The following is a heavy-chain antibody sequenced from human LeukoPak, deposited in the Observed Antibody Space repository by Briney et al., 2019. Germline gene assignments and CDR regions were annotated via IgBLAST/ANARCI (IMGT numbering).Heavy chain of an antibody. D-gene: IGHD3-10*01. J-gene: IGHJ3*02. Sequence: ASVKVSCKASGYTFTSYAMNWVRQAPGQGLEWMGWINTNTGNPTYAQGFTGRFVFSLDTSVSTAYLQISSLKAEDTAVYYCARDVGTMVRGVIITHDAFDIWGQGTMVTVSS. V-gene: IGHV7-4-1*02. CDR3: ARDVGTMVRGVIITHDAFDI. CDR1: GYTFTSYA. CDR2: INTNTGNP.